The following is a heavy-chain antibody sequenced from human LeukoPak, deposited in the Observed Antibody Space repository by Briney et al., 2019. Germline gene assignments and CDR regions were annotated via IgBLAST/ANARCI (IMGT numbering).Heavy chain of an antibody. D-gene: IGHD6-13*01. CDR3: AKGSLGSWYYFDY. Sequence: GGSLRLSCAASGFTFGSSAMSWVRQAPGKGPEWVSAFSRSGPDTYYADSVKGRFTIFRDNSKNTLYLQMNSLRAEDTAVYYCAKGSLGSWYYFDYWGQGTLVTVSS. J-gene: IGHJ4*02. V-gene: IGHV3-23*01. CDR2: FSRSGPDT. CDR1: GFTFGSSA.